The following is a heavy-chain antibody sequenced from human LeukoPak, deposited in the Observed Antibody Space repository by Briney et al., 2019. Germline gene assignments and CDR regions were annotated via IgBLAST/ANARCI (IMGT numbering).Heavy chain of an antibody. CDR1: GGTFSNEA. CDR2: VIPMFDTT. J-gene: IGHJ4*02. Sequence: SVRVSCKASGGTFSNEAISWVRLAPGQGLEWMGRVIPMFDTTNYAPKFQGRVTITADKSTNTAYMELSRLTSEDTAVYYCARGPTSDLRTGFFFGYFDDWGQGTLVTVSS. V-gene: IGHV1-69*06. CDR3: ARGPTSDLRTGFFFGYFDD. D-gene: IGHD3/OR15-3a*01.